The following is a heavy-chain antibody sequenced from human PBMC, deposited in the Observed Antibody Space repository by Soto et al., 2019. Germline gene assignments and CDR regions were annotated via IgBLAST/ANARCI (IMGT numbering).Heavy chain of an antibody. Sequence: EEQLVESGGGLVHTGGSLRLSCSASGFTFSRYEMNWVRQGTGRGLEWISYISPSDSAAYYADSVKGRFTISRDNAKNTLILQMNSLIAEDTAVYYCARTLKNQLPPYYYAMDVWGQGTTVTVSS. CDR2: ISPSDSAA. CDR3: ARTLKNQLPPYYYAMDV. CDR1: GFTFSRYE. V-gene: IGHV3-48*03. D-gene: IGHD1-1*01. J-gene: IGHJ6*02.